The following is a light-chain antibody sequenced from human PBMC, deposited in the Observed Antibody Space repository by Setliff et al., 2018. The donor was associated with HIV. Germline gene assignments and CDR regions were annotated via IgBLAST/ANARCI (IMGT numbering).Light chain of an antibody. V-gene: IGLV3-21*04. CDR2: YDS. CDR1: NIGSKS. J-gene: IGLJ3*02. Sequence: LSQPPSVSVAPGKTARITCGGNNIGSKSVHWYQQKPGQAPVLVIYYDSDRPSGIPERFSGSNSGNTATLTISRVEAGDEADYFCQVWDSSSDHPWVFGGGTQLTVL. CDR3: QVWDSSSDHPWV.